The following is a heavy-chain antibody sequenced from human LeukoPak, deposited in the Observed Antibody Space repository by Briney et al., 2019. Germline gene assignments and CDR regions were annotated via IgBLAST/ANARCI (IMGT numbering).Heavy chain of an antibody. CDR3: AKGLLLEYYYMDV. Sequence: ASVKVSCKGSGYTFTGYYIHWVRLAPGQGLEWMGWINPNSGGTNYGQKFQGRVTMTRDTSISTAYMELSRLRSDDTAVYYCAKGLLLEYYYMDVWGKGTTVTVSS. J-gene: IGHJ6*03. D-gene: IGHD2/OR15-2a*01. CDR1: GYTFTGYY. V-gene: IGHV1-2*02. CDR2: INPNSGGT.